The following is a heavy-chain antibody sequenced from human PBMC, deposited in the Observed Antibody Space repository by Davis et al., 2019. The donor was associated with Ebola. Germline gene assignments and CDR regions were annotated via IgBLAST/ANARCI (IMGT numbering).Heavy chain of an antibody. CDR1: GFTFSNHG. CDR2: ISGTAGST. CDR3: AKDTSNIWFDI. Sequence: GESLKISCAASGFTFSNHGMSWVRQAPGKGLEWVASISGTAGSTLYADSVKGRFTISRDRFKDTLYLQMNSLRAEDTALYYCAKDTSNIWFDIWGQGTMVTVSS. D-gene: IGHD1-26*01. J-gene: IGHJ3*02. V-gene: IGHV3-23*01.